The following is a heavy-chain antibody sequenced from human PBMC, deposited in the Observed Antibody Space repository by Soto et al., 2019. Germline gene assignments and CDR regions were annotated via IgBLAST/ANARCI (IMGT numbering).Heavy chain of an antibody. J-gene: IGHJ4*02. D-gene: IGHD4-17*01. Sequence: GGSLRLSCAASGFTFSSYAMHWVRQAPGKGLEWVAVISYDGSNKYYADSVKGRFTISRDNSKSTLYLQLNSLRAEGTAVYYCAREIYGDFGFDYWGQGTLVTVS. CDR1: GFTFSSYA. V-gene: IGHV3-30-3*01. CDR3: AREIYGDFGFDY. CDR2: ISYDGSNK.